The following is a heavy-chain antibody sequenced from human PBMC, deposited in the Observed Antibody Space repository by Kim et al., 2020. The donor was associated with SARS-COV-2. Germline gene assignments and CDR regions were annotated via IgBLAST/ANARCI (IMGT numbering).Heavy chain of an antibody. V-gene: IGHV3-74*01. CDR3: ARGSGRYSVYYYYGMDV. J-gene: IGHJ6*02. D-gene: IGHD1-26*01. Sequence: KGRFTISRDNAKNPLYLQMSSLRAEDTAVYYCARGSGRYSVYYYYGMDVWGQGTTVTVSS.